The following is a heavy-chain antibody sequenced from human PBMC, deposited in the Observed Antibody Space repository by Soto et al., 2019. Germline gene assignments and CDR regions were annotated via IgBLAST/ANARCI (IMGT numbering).Heavy chain of an antibody. Sequence: SKTLSLTCTVSGGSVSSGSYYWSWIRQPPGKGLEWIGYIYYSGSTNYNPSLKSRVTISVDTSKNQFSLKLSSVTAADTAVYYCARQNGDYAFDYWGQGTLVTVSS. CDR1: GGSVSSGSYY. CDR2: IYYSGST. D-gene: IGHD4-17*01. V-gene: IGHV4-61*01. CDR3: ARQNGDYAFDY. J-gene: IGHJ4*02.